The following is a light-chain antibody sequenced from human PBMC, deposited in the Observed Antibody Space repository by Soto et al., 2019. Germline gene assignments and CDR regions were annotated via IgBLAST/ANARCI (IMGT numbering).Light chain of an antibody. V-gene: IGLV2-14*03. J-gene: IGLJ2*01. CDR3: TSYTGINIPV. CDR1: SNDVGGYNY. Sequence: QSVLTQPASVSGSPGQSITISCTGTSNDVGGYNYVSWYQHHPGKAPKLMIYDVSNRPSGVSNRFSGSKSGNTASLTISGLQAEDEAAYYCTSYTGINIPVFGGGTKVTVL. CDR2: DVS.